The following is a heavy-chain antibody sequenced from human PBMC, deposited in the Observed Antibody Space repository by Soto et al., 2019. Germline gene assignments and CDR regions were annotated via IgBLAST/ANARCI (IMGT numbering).Heavy chain of an antibody. D-gene: IGHD2-15*01. CDR1: GGSFSGYY. CDR2: INHSGST. V-gene: IGHV4-34*01. J-gene: IGHJ6*02. CDR3: ARGRGTGYCSGGPRCYYYGMDV. Sequence: PSETLSLTCAVYGGSFSGYYWSWIRQPPGKGLEWIGEINHSGSTNYNPSLKSRVTISVDTSKNQFSLKLSSVTAADTAVYYCARGRGTGYCSGGPRCYYYGMDVWGQGTTVTVSS.